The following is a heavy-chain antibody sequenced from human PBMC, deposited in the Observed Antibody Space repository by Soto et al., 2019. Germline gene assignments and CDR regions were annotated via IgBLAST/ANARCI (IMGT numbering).Heavy chain of an antibody. V-gene: IGHV1-8*01. Sequence: QVQLVQSGAEVKKPGASVKVSCKASGYTFTSYDINWVRQAIGQGLEWMGWMNPNSGNTGYAQKVQGRVNMDRNTSISTAYMELSSLRSEDTAVYYCARGLSYSLYYYYYGMDVWGQGTTVTVSS. CDR2: MNPNSGNT. D-gene: IGHD1-26*01. CDR1: GYTFTSYD. J-gene: IGHJ6*02. CDR3: ARGLSYSLYYYYYGMDV.